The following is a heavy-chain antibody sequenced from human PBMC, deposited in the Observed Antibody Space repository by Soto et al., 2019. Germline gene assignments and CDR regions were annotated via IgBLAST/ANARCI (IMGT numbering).Heavy chain of an antibody. V-gene: IGHV4-31*03. D-gene: IGHD3-3*01. J-gene: IGHJ5*02. CDR1: GGSISSGDYY. CDR2: IYYSGST. Sequence: SETLSLTCTVSGGSISSGDYYWSWIRQHPGKGLEWIGYIYYSGSTYYNPSLKSRVTISVDTSKNQFSLKLSPVTAADTAVYYCARWWSGSRQGFDPWGQGTLVTVSS. CDR3: ARWWSGSRQGFDP.